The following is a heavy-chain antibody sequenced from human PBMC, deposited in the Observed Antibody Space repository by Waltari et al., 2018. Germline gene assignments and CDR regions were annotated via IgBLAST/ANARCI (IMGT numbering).Heavy chain of an antibody. CDR2: IYETGTT. CDR1: GASISRGFYY. J-gene: IGHJ4*02. CDR3: ARGLNFDDTSGYYGCDYYDF. D-gene: IGHD3-22*01. V-gene: IGHV4-31*03. Sequence: QMQLQESGPGLVKPSQTLSLTCTVSGASISRGFYYWNCLRRHPVRGLEWIGYIYETGTTYYNPSLRSRVTISVDTSKNEVSLNLSSVSDADTAVYYCARGLNFDDTSGYYGCDYYDFWGQGIQVTVSS.